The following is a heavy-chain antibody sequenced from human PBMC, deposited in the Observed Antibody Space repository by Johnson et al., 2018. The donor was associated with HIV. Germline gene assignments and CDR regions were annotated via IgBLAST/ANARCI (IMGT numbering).Heavy chain of an antibody. CDR2: LSYDGSNE. J-gene: IGHJ3*02. CDR1: GFTFSSYG. D-gene: IGHD6-19*01. V-gene: IGHV3-30*18. CDR3: AKVNRMEQWLAGGGAFDI. Sequence: QMLLVESGGGVVQPGRSLRLSCIASGFTFSSYGMHWVRQAPGKGLQWVALLSYDGSNEYYADSVKGRFTISRDNSKNTLYLQMNSLRAEDTAVYYCAKVNRMEQWLAGGGAFDIWGQGTMVTVSS.